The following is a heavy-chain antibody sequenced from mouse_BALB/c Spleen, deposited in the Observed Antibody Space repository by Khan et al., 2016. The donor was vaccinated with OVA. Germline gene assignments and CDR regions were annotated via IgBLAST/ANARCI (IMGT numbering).Heavy chain of an antibody. D-gene: IGHD1-1*02. CDR3: ARQPNYHYYVMDY. CDR1: GFSLTDYG. V-gene: IGHV2-6-1*01. CDR2: IWSDGST. Sequence: QVQLKESGPALVAPSQSLSITCTISGFSLTDYGVHWVRQPPGKGLEWLVVIWSDGSTTYNSALKSRLSISKDNSKSQAFLKMNSLQTDDTAVYYCARQPNYHYYVMDYWGQGTSVTVSS. J-gene: IGHJ4*01.